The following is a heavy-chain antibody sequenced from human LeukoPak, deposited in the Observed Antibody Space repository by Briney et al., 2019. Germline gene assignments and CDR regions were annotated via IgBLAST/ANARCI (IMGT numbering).Heavy chain of an antibody. V-gene: IGHV4-59*12. CDR3: AREGGGLRPFDY. CDR1: GGSFSGYY. Sequence: SETLSLTCAVYGGSFSGYYWSWIRQPPGKGLEWIGYIYYSGSTNYNPSLKSRVTISVDTSKNQFSLKLSSVTAADTAVYYCAREGGGLRPFDYWGQGTLVTVSS. J-gene: IGHJ4*02. D-gene: IGHD5-12*01. CDR2: IYYSGST.